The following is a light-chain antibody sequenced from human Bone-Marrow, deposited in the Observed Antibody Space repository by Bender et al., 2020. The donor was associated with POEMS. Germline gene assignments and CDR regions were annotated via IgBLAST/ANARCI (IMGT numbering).Light chain of an antibody. Sequence: SYALTQPPSVSVSPGQTVSIPCSGDELGDKYVSWYQQKPGQAPVLVLFQDKKRPSGIPERFAGSNSGNTATLTIRGAQAMDEADYYCQAWDSSTVVFGGGTKLTVL. CDR2: QDK. J-gene: IGLJ2*01. V-gene: IGLV3-1*01. CDR3: QAWDSSTVV. CDR1: ELGDKY.